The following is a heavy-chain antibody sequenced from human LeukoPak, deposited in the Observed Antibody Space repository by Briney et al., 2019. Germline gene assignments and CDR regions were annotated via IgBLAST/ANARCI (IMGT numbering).Heavy chain of an antibody. D-gene: IGHD3-3*01. J-gene: IGHJ6*02. V-gene: IGHV1-8*01. CDR2: MNPNRGNT. Sequence: ASVNVSCKASGYTLTSYDINWVRQATGQGLEWMGWMNPNRGNTGYAQKFQGRVTMTRNTPISPAYMEPSSLRSKEPAMYYCARHREEGRDLYYDFWGEYYYYGMDVWGQGTTVTVSS. CDR3: ARHREEGRDLYYDFWGEYYYYGMDV. CDR1: GYTLTSYD.